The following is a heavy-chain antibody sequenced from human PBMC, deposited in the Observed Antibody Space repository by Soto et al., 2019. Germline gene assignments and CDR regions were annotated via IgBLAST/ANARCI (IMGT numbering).Heavy chain of an antibody. V-gene: IGHV3-23*01. CDR2: ISASGGST. CDR3: AKDRGSLYTSSSPLDF. Sequence: PGGSLGLSCAVSGFTFTNYAMTWVRQAPGKGLEWVSGISASGGSTYYADSVKGRFTISRDNSKNTLFLQMNSLRAEDTALYYCAKDRGSLYTSSSPLDFWGQGTLVTVSS. CDR1: GFTFTNYA. D-gene: IGHD6-6*01. J-gene: IGHJ4*02.